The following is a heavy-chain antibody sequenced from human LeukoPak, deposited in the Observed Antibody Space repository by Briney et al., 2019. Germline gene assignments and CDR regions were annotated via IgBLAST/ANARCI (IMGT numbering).Heavy chain of an antibody. D-gene: IGHD3-10*01. V-gene: IGHV4-39*01. CDR3: ARHGSVRSPLGP. CDR1: GGSISSSSYY. J-gene: IGHJ5*02. Sequence: PSETLSLTCTVSGGSISSSSYYWGWIRQPPGKGLEWIGSIYYSGSTYYNPSLKSRATISVDTSKNQFSLNRRSVTAADTDVYYCARHGSVRSPLGPWGQGTLVTVSS. CDR2: IYYSGST.